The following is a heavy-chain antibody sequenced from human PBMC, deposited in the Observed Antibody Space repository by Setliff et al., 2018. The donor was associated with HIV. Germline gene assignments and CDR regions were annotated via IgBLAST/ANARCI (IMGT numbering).Heavy chain of an antibody. CDR1: GGSISSYY. CDR3: ARRWGEAFDY. V-gene: IGHV4-59*08. D-gene: IGHD1-26*01. J-gene: IGHJ4*02. Sequence: PSETLSLTCTVSGGSISSYYWNWIRQPPGKGLEWIGYIYYSGSTNYKPSLKSRVTISVDMSKNQFSLRLSSVTAADTAVYYCARRWGEAFDYWGQGTRVTVS. CDR2: IYYSGST.